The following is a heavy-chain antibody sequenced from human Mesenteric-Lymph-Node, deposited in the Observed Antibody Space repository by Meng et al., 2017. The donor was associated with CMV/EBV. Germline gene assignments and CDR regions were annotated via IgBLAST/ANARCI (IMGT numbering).Heavy chain of an antibody. D-gene: IGHD4-11*01. CDR1: GYTFTGYY. CDR2: ISAYNGNT. V-gene: IGHV1-18*04. J-gene: IGHJ5*02. CDR3: ARERFTVTTYWFDP. Sequence: ASVKVSCKTSGYTFTGYYIHWVRLAPGQGLEWMGWISAYNGNTNYAQKLQGRVTMTTDTSTSTAYMELRSLRSDDTAVYYCARERFTVTTYWFDPWGQGTLVTVSS.